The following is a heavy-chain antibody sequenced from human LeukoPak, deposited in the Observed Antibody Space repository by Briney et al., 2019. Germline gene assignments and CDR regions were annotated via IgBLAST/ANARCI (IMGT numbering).Heavy chain of an antibody. J-gene: IGHJ4*02. CDR3: AKDDAYLQYDD. CDR2: ITGSSKSI. V-gene: IGHV3-21*04. CDR1: GFTFSNHD. Sequence: GGSLRLSCATSGFTFSNHDMNWVRQAPGKGLEWVSSITGSSKSIDFADSVKSRFAISRDNAKNSLYLQMNSLRAEDTAIYYCAKDDAYLQYDDWGQGTLVTVSS. D-gene: IGHD5-24*01.